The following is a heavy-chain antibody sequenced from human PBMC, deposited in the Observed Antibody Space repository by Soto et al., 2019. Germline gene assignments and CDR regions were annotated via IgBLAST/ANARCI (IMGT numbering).Heavy chain of an antibody. CDR2: IYYNGST. CDR1: GGSISSYY. V-gene: IGHV4-59*01. J-gene: IGHJ5*02. Sequence: QVQLQESGPRLVKPSETLSLTCTVSGGSISSYYWSWIRQPPGKGLEWIGYIYYNGSTNYNPSLKSRVTISVDASKNQFSLKLSSVTAADTAVYYCARTYYDFWSGYWRWFDPWGQGTLVTVSS. D-gene: IGHD3-3*01. CDR3: ARTYYDFWSGYWRWFDP.